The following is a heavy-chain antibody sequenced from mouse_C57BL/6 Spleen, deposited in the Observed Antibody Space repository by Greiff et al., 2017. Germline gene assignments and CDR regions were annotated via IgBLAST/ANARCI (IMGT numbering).Heavy chain of an antibody. CDR1: GFTFSSYA. CDR2: ISDGGSYT. J-gene: IGHJ4*01. D-gene: IGHD2-4*01. V-gene: IGHV5-4*03. CDR3: ARPIYYDYDVGAMDY. Sequence: EVKLMESGGGLVKPGGSLKLSCAASGFTFSSYAMPWVRQTPEKRLEWVATISDGGSYTYYPDNVKGRFTISRDNAKNNLYLQMSHLKSEDTAMYYCARPIYYDYDVGAMDYWGQGTSVTVSS.